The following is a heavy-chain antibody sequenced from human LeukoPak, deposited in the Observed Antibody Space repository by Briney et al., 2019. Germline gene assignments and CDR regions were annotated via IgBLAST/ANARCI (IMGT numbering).Heavy chain of an antibody. J-gene: IGHJ4*02. CDR3: VRDIHSADYGDN. D-gene: IGHD2-2*02. CDR2: INNDGGST. V-gene: IGHV3-74*01. CDR1: GFTFRSNW. Sequence: GGSLILSCAASGFTFRSNWMHWVRQDPEKGLVWVSRINNDGGSTNYADSVKGRFTISRDNAKNTLYLQMNSLRAEDTAVYYCVRDIHSADYGDNWGQGTLVTVSS.